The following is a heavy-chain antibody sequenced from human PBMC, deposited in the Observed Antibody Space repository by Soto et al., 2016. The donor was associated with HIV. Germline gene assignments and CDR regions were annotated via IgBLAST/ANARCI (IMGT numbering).Heavy chain of an antibody. V-gene: IGHV4-61*02. CDR1: GGSISSGSYY. CDR3: AREHDFWSGYYYFDY. CDR2: IYTSGST. Sequence: VQLQESGPGLVKPSQTLSLTCTVSGGSISSGSYYWSWIRQPAGKGLEWIGRIYTSGSTNYNPSLKSRVTISVDTSKNQFSLKLSSVTAADTAVYYCAREHDFWSGYYYFDYWGQGTLVTSPQ. J-gene: IGHJ4*02. D-gene: IGHD3-3*01.